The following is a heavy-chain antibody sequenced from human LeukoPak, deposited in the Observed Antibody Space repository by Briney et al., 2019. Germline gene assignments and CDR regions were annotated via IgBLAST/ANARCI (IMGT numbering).Heavy chain of an antibody. CDR3: ARKVVGAIYYFDY. J-gene: IGHJ4*02. CDR1: GGSISSYY. Sequence: SETLSLTCTVSGGSISSYYWSWIRQPPGKGLEWIGYIYYSGSTNYNPSLKSRVTISVDTSKNQFSLKLSSVTAADTAAYYCARKVVGAIYYFDYWGQGTLVTVSS. V-gene: IGHV4-59*01. D-gene: IGHD1-26*01. CDR2: IYYSGST.